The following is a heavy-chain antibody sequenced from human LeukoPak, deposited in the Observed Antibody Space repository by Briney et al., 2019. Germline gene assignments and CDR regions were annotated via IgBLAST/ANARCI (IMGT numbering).Heavy chain of an antibody. CDR3: ARGPHYYDSSGYNGFDP. V-gene: IGHV4-59*01. D-gene: IGHD3-22*01. CDR1: GGSISSYY. Sequence: KPSETLSLTCTVSGGSISSYYWSWIRQPPGKGLEWIGYIYYSGSTNYNPSLKSRVTISVDTSKNQFSLKLSSVTAADTAVYYCARGPHYYDSSGYNGFDPWGQGTLVTVSS. J-gene: IGHJ5*02. CDR2: IYYSGST.